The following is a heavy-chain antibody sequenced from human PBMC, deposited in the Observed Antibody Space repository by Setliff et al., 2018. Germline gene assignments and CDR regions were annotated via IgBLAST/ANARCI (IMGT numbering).Heavy chain of an antibody. CDR3: ARDGGELRSDILTGYQAYYYYYGMDV. CDR2: IYTSGST. D-gene: IGHD3-9*01. CDR1: GGSISSGSYY. J-gene: IGHJ6*02. V-gene: IGHV4-61*02. Sequence: SETLSLTCTVSGGSISSGSYYWSWIRQPAGKGLEWIGRIYTSGSTNYNPSLRSRVTISVDTSKNQFSLKLSSVTAADTAVYYCARDGGELRSDILTGYQAYYYYYGMDVWGQGTTVTVSS.